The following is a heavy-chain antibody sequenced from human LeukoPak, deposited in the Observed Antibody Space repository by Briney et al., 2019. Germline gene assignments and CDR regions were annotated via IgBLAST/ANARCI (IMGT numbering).Heavy chain of an antibody. CDR2: ISYDGSNK. J-gene: IGHJ4*02. V-gene: IGHV3-30*04. CDR3: AKDLEVYSRGWYPPRDY. Sequence: GGSLRLSCAASGFTFSSYAMHGVRQAPGKGLERVAVISYDGSNKYYADSVKGRFTISRDNSKNTLYLQMNRLRAEDTAVYYCAKDLEVYSRGWYPPRDYWGQGTLVTVSS. D-gene: IGHD6-19*01. CDR1: GFTFSSYA.